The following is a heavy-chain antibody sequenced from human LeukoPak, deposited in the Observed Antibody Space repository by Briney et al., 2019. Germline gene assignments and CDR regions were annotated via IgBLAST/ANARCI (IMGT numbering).Heavy chain of an antibody. CDR1: GSTFTVYY. Sequence: ASVTVSCTASGSTFTVYYMHWVRQAPGQGLEWMGWINPNSGGTNYAQKFQGRVTMTRDTSISTAYMELSRLRSDDTAVYYCARDGSGAGFDYWGQGTLVTVSS. V-gene: IGHV1-2*02. J-gene: IGHJ4*02. CDR3: ARDGSGAGFDY. D-gene: IGHD3-10*01. CDR2: INPNSGGT.